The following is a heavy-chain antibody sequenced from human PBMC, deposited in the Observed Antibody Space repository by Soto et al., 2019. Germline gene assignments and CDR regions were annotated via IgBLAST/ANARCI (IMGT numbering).Heavy chain of an antibody. CDR3: ARGVDAGYDY. V-gene: IGHV1-8*01. Sequence: ASVKVSCKASGYTFSVLDSNWVRQATGQGLEWMGWMSPKSGITDYAQKFQGRVTMTRDTSISTAYMELSNLRSEDTAVYYCARGVDAGYDYWGQGTQVTVS. J-gene: IGHJ4*02. CDR1: GYTFSVLD. CDR2: MSPKSGIT. D-gene: IGHD5-12*01.